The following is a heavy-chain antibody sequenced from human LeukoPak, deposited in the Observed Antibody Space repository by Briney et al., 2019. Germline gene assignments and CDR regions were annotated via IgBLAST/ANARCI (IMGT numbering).Heavy chain of an antibody. CDR2: IYYSGST. CDR1: GGSISSYY. J-gene: IGHJ5*02. V-gene: IGHV4-59*01. CDR3: ARAVVPAAMRGNWFDP. D-gene: IGHD2-2*01. Sequence: SSETLSLTCTVSGGSISSYYWSWIRQPPGKGLEWIGYIYYSGSTNYNPSLKSRVTISLDTSKNQFSLKLSSVTAADTAVYYCARAVVPAAMRGNWFDPWGQGTLVTVSS.